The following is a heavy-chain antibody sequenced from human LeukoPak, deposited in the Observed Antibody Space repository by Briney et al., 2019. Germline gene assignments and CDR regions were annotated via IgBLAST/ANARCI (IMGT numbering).Heavy chain of an antibody. CDR2: ISTYNGNT. Sequence: ASVKVSCKASGYTFVTYGINWVRQAPGQRPEWIGWISTYNGNTKYALKFQDRVTLTRDTSTTTAYMELKSLTSDDRAVYYCARASFDHWGQGTLVIVSS. CDR3: ARASFDH. CDR1: GYTFVTYG. J-gene: IGHJ4*02. V-gene: IGHV1-18*01.